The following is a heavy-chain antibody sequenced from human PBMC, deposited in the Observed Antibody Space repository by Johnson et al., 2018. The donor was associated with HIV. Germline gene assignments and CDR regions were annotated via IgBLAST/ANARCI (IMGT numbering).Heavy chain of an antibody. D-gene: IGHD6-13*01. CDR3: ARDHSSSWYRGFGGAFDI. CDR2: ISYDGSNK. J-gene: IGHJ3*02. CDR1: GFTFSSYA. Sequence: QVQLVESGGGVVQPGRSLRLSCAASGFTFSSYAMHWVRQAPGKGLEWVAVISYDGSNKYYADSVKGRFTISRDNAKNSLYLQMNSLRAEDTAVYYCARDHSSSWYRGFGGAFDIGGQGTMVTVSS. V-gene: IGHV3-30*04.